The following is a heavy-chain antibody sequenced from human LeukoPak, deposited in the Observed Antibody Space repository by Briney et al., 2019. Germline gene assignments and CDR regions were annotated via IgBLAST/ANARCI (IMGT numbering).Heavy chain of an antibody. J-gene: IGHJ4*02. V-gene: IGHV4-59*12. D-gene: IGHD5-18*01. CDR1: GGSISSYY. CDR2: IYYSGST. CDR3: ARGLEDTAMVPFDY. Sequence: SETLSLTCTVSGGSISSYYWSWIRQPPGKGLEWIGYIYYSGSTNYNPSLKSRVTISVDTSKNQFSLKPSSVTAADTAVYYCARGLEDTAMVPFDYWGQGTLVTVSS.